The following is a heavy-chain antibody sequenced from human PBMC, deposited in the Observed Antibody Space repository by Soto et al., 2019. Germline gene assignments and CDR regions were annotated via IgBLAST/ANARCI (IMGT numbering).Heavy chain of an antibody. Sequence: QVPLEESGGGLVQPGGSLRLSCAASGFTFSAYYMSWIRQAPGKGLEYISYISSSGTSANYADSVKGRFTISRDNAKNSLYLQMNSLRAEDTAVYYCARDRGAVTGHYFDYWGQGALVSVSS. J-gene: IGHJ4*02. CDR1: GFTFSAYY. CDR3: ARDRGAVTGHYFDY. V-gene: IGHV3-11*05. D-gene: IGHD6-19*01. CDR2: ISSSGTSA.